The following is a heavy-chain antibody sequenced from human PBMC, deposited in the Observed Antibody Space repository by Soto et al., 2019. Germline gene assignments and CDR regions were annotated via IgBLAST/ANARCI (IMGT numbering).Heavy chain of an antibody. D-gene: IGHD2-2*01. CDR2: ISYDGSNK. CDR1: GFTFSSYG. CDR3: AKDLYSDIVVVGEDYGMDV. Sequence: PGESLKISCAASGFTFSSYGMHWVRQAPGKGLEWVAVISYDGSNKYYADSVKGRFTISRDNSKNTLYLQMNSLRAEDTAVYYCAKDLYSDIVVVGEDYGMDVWGQGTTVTVSS. V-gene: IGHV3-30*18. J-gene: IGHJ6*02.